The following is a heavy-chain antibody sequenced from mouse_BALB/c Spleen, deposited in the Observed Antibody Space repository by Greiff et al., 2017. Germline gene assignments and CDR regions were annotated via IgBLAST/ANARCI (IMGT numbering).Heavy chain of an antibody. CDR2: ISYSGST. CDR1: GYSITSDYA. CDR3: ARGDCDY. V-gene: IGHV3-2*02. Sequence: EVQLQQSGPGLVKPSQSLSLTCTVTGYSITSDYAWNWIRQFPGNKLEWMGYISYSGSTSYNPSLKSRISITRDTSKNQFFLQLNSVTTEDTATYYCARGDCDYWGQGTTLTVSS. J-gene: IGHJ2*01.